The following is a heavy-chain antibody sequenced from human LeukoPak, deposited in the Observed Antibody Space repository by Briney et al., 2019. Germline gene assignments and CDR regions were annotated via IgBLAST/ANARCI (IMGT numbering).Heavy chain of an antibody. CDR1: GYTFTGYY. CDR3: ARGKDTAMVTPFGY. Sequence: ASVKVPCKASGYTFTGYYMHWVRQAPGQGLEWMGWINPNSGGTNYAQKFQGRVTMTRDTSISTAYMELSRLRSDDTAVYYCARGKDTAMVTPFGYWGQGTLVTVSS. D-gene: IGHD5-18*01. J-gene: IGHJ4*02. CDR2: INPNSGGT. V-gene: IGHV1-2*02.